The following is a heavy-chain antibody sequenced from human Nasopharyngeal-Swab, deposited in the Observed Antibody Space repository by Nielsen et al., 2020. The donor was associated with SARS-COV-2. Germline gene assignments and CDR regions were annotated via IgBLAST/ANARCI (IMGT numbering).Heavy chain of an antibody. J-gene: IGHJ6*02. V-gene: IGHV1-18*01. D-gene: IGHD2-8*01. Sequence: ASVKVSCKPSGYTFTSYGISWVRQAPGQGLEWMGWISAYNGNTNYAQKLQGRVTMTTDTSTSTAYMELRSLRSDDTAVYYCARGVEGVRSGSYYYYGMDVWGQGTTVTVSS. CDR3: ARGVEGVRSGSYYYYGMDV. CDR1: GYTFTSYG. CDR2: ISAYNGNT.